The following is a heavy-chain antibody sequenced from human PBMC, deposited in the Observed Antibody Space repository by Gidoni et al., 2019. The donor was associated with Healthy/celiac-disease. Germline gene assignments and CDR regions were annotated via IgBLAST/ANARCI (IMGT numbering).Heavy chain of an antibody. CDR1: GGSISRYY. D-gene: IGHD2-2*01. J-gene: IGHJ6*03. Sequence: QVQLQESGPGLVKPSETLSLTCTLSGGSISRYYWSWIRQPPGKGLEWIGYIYDSGSTNYNPTLKSRVTISVDTSKNQFSLKLSSVTAADTAVYYCAGRTLPHYYYYMDVWGKGTTVTVSS. V-gene: IGHV4-59*08. CDR2: IYDSGST. CDR3: AGRTLPHYYYYMDV.